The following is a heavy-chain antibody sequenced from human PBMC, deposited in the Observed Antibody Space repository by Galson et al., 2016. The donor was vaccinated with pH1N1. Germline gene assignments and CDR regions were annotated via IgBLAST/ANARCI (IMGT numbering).Heavy chain of an antibody. CDR1: GAIFSNYA. Sequence: SVKVSCKASGAIFSNYAIHWVRQAPGQGLEWMGRIVPLFGKANYAQNFKDRVTITADESTGTVYLALSSLRSEDTAVYYCARGPYYHDSHAWGDSWGQGTLVTVSP. CDR3: ARGPYYHDSHAWGDS. D-gene: IGHD3-22*01. CDR2: IVPLFGKA. J-gene: IGHJ4*02. V-gene: IGHV1-69*13.